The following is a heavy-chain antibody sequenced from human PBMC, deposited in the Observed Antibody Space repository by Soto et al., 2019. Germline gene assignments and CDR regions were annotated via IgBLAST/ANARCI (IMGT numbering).Heavy chain of an antibody. J-gene: IGHJ4*02. CDR2: IYYSGST. D-gene: IGHD3-16*02. V-gene: IGHV4-39*01. CDR1: GGSISSSSFH. CDR3: ARHIRDMESWGSYRYYFDY. Sequence: PSETLSLTCTVSGGSISSSSFHWGWIRQPPGKGLEWIGSIYYSGSTYYSPSLKSRVTISVDTSKNQFSLKLSSVTAADTAVYYCARHIRDMESWGSYRYYFDYWGQGTLVTVSS.